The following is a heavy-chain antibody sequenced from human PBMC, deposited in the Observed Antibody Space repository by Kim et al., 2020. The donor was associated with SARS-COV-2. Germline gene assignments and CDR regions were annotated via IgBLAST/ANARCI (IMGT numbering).Heavy chain of an antibody. CDR2: ISGSGGST. CDR3: AKALNIVVVPAARSYYFAY. V-gene: IGHV3-23*01. J-gene: IGHJ4*02. CDR1: GFTFSSYA. Sequence: GGSLRLSCAASGFTFSSYAMSWVRQAPGKGLEWVSAISGSGGSTYYADSVKGRFTISRDNSKNTLYLQMNSLRAEDTAVYYCAKALNIVVVPAARSYYFAYWGQGTLVTVSS. D-gene: IGHD2-2*01.